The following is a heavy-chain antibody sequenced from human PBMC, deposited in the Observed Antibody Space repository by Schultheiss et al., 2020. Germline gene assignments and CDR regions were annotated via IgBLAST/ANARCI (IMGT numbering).Heavy chain of an antibody. Sequence: SETLSLTCAVYGGSFSGYYWSWIRQPPGKGLEWIGEINHSGSTNYNPSLKSRVTISVDTSKNQFSLKLSSVTAADTAVYYCARRERELSLHPFDYWGQGTLVTVS. CDR1: GGSFSGYY. D-gene: IGHD3-16*02. CDR3: ARRERELSLHPFDY. J-gene: IGHJ4*02. CDR2: INHSGST. V-gene: IGHV4-34*01.